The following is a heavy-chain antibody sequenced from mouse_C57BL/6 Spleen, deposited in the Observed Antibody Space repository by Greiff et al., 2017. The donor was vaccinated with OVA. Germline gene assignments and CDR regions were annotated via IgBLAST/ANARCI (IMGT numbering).Heavy chain of an antibody. CDR1: GFSFNTYA. V-gene: IGHV10-1*01. Sequence: EVQLVESGGGLVQPKGSLKLSCAASGFSFNTYAMNWVRQAPGQGLEWVARIRSKSNNYASYYADSVKDRFTISRDDSESMLYLQMNNLKTEDAAMYYCVRHGRCYFDYWGQGTTLTVSS. D-gene: IGHD1-1*01. CDR3: VRHGRCYFDY. CDR2: IRSKSNNYAS. J-gene: IGHJ2*01.